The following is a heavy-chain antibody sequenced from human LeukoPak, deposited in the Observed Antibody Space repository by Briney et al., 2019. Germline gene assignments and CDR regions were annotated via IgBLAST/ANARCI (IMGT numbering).Heavy chain of an antibody. CDR1: GGSISTYY. J-gene: IGHJ4*02. CDR2: ISSSESA. CDR3: ARDVYGDPFEN. D-gene: IGHD2-21*02. V-gene: IGHV4-59*13. Sequence: PSETLSLTCTVSGGSISTYYWSWIRQPPGKGLEWIGYISSSESAQYNPSLKSRVTISVDTSKNQISLKLTSVTAADTAVYYCARDVYGDPFENWGQGTLVTVSS.